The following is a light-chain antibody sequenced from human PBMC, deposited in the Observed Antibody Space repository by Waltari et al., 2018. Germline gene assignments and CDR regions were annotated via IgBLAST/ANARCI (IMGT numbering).Light chain of an antibody. CDR2: EGS. V-gene: IGLV2-23*01. CDR3: CSYAGSSTLL. CDR1: SSDVGSYNL. J-gene: IGLJ2*01. Sequence: QSALTQPASVSGSPGQSITVSCTGTSSDVGSYNLVSWYQKHPGKAPNLMIYEGSKRPSGVSNRFSGSKSGNTASLTISGLQAEDEADYYCCSYAGSSTLLFGGGTKVTVL.